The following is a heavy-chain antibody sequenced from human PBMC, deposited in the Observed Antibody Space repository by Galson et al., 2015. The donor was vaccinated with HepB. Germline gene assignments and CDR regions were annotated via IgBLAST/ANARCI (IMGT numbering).Heavy chain of an antibody. J-gene: IGHJ6*03. V-gene: IGHV1-69*04. CDR3: AGGDSLSPYYYYYMDV. D-gene: IGHD3-16*01. CDR2: IIPILGIA. Sequence: SVKVSCKASGGTFSSYAISWVRQAPGQGLEWMGRIIPILGIANYAQKFQGRVTITADKSTSTAYMELSSLRSEDTAVYYCAGGDSLSPYYYYYMDVWGKGTTVTVSS. CDR1: GGTFSSYA.